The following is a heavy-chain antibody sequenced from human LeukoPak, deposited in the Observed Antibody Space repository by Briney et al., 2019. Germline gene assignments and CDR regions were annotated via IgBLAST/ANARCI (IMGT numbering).Heavy chain of an antibody. CDR3: ARRTIFALGHYMDV. CDR1: GGTISSSSYY. D-gene: IGHD3-3*01. Sequence: SESLYLTCTVSGGTISSSSYYWGWLRPPPGQELVGIGSIYYSGSTYYNPSLKSRVTISVDTSKNQFSLKLSSVTAADTAVYYCARRTIFALGHYMDVWGKGTTVTVSS. V-gene: IGHV4-39*01. J-gene: IGHJ6*03. CDR2: IYYSGST.